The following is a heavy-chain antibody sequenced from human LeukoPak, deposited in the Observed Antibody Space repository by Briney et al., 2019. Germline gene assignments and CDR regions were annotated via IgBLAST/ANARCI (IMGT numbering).Heavy chain of an antibody. D-gene: IGHD6-6*01. Sequence: SETLSLTCTVSGGSISSGGYYWSWIRQHPGKGLEWIGYIYYSGSTYYNPSLKSRVTISVDTSKNQFSLKLSSVTAADTAVYYCARIIAARPGFDYWGQGTLVTVPS. CDR2: IYYSGST. V-gene: IGHV4-31*03. CDR1: GGSISSGGYY. J-gene: IGHJ4*02. CDR3: ARIIAARPGFDY.